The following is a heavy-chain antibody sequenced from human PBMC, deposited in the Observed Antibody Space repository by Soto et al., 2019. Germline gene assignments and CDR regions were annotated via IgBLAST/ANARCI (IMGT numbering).Heavy chain of an antibody. Sequence: PSETLSLTCSVSGAYVRSGAYYWSWIRQPPGKGLEWLGYIYYIGDTYYNPSLSGRVIISSDASKNQFSLRLSFVTAADTAIYYCARLTDGKVAIDVWGQGTMVTV. CDR1: GAYVRSGAYY. V-gene: IGHV4-31*03. J-gene: IGHJ4*02. CDR2: IYYIGDT. CDR3: ARLTDGKVAIDV. D-gene: IGHD2-15*01.